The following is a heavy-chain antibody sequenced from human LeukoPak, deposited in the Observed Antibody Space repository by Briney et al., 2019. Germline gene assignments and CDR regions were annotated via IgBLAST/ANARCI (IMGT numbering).Heavy chain of an antibody. CDR2: IYSGGST. J-gene: IGHJ4*02. Sequence: GGSLRLSCAASGFTVSSNYMSWVRQAPGKGLEWVSVIYSGGSTYYADSVKGRFTISRDNSKNTLYLQMNSLRAEDTAVYYCAKDSAREYYYGSGSFDYWGQGTLVTVSS. D-gene: IGHD3-10*01. V-gene: IGHV3-53*01. CDR1: GFTVSSNY. CDR3: AKDSAREYYYGSGSFDY.